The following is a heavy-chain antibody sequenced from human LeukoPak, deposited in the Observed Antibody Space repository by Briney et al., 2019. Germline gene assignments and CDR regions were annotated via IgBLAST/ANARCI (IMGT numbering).Heavy chain of an antibody. D-gene: IGHD3-3*01. V-gene: IGHV3-23*01. J-gene: IGHJ5*02. Sequence: PGGSLRLSCAASGFTFSSYAMNWVRQAPGKGLEWVSAISASGGSTYYADSVKGRFTISRDNSKNTLYLQMNSLRAEDTAVYHCAKGKRITIFGVLRGGSDWFDPWGQGTLVTVSS. CDR1: GFTFSSYA. CDR2: ISASGGST. CDR3: AKGKRITIFGVLRGGSDWFDP.